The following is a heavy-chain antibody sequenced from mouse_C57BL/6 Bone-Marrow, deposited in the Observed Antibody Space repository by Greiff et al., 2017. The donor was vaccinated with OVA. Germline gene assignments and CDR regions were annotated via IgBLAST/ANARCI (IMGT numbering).Heavy chain of an antibody. D-gene: IGHD1-1*01. CDR1: GIDFSRYW. V-gene: IGHV4-1*01. Sequence: DVKLVESGGGLVQPGGSLKLSCAASGIDFSRYWMSWVRRAPGKGLEWIGEINPDSSTINYAPSLKDKFIISRDNAKNTLYLQMSKVRSEDTALYYCARPYYYGSSYCWYFDVWGTGTTVTVSS. J-gene: IGHJ1*03. CDR3: ARPYYYGSSYCWYFDV. CDR2: INPDSSTI.